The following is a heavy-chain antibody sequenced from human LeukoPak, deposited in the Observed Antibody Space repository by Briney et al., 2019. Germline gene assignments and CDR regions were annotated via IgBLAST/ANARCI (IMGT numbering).Heavy chain of an antibody. CDR2: INPNSGGT. Sequence: GASVKVSCKASGYTFTGYYMHWVRQAPGQGLEWMGWINPNSGGTNYAQKFQGRVTMTRDTSISTAYMELSRLRSDDTAVYYCARARRIMITFGGVIDHIMDVWGKGTTVTVSS. CDR1: GYTFTGYY. CDR3: ARARRIMITFGGVIDHIMDV. J-gene: IGHJ6*03. V-gene: IGHV1-2*02. D-gene: IGHD3-16*02.